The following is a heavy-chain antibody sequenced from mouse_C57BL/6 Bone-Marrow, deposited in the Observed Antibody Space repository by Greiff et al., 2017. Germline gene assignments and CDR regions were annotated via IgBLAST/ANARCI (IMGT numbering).Heavy chain of an antibody. CDR3: ARDEDFYYYGSRAWFAY. CDR2: ISDGGSYN. Sequence: EVQGVESGGGLVKPGGSLKLSCAASGFTFSSYAMPWVRQTPEKRLEWVATISDGGSYNYYPDNVKGRFTITRDNAKNTLYMQWIHLKSEDSAVYYCARDEDFYYYGSRAWFAYWGQGTLVTVSA. CDR1: GFTFSSYA. J-gene: IGHJ3*01. D-gene: IGHD1-1*01. V-gene: IGHV5-4*01.